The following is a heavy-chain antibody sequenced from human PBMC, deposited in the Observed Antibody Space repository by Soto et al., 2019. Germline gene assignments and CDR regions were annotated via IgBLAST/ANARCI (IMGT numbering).Heavy chain of an antibody. V-gene: IGHV4-31*03. Sequence: QVQLQESGPGLVKPSQTLSLTCTVSGGSISSGGYYWSWIRQHPGKGLEWMGYIYYSGSTYYNRSLKSRVTISVDTSKNQFYLKLSSVTAADTAVYYCARTDQLLYAFDIWGQGTMVTVSS. CDR2: IYYSGST. J-gene: IGHJ3*02. CDR3: ARTDQLLYAFDI. CDR1: GGSISSGGYY. D-gene: IGHD2-2*01.